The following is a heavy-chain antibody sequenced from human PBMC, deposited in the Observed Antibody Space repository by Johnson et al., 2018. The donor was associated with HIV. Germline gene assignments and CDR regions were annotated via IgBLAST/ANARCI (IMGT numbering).Heavy chain of an antibody. CDR2: IRYDGSNK. D-gene: IGHD3/OR15-3a*01. V-gene: IGHV3-30*02. CDR1: GFTFSSYG. J-gene: IGHJ3*02. Sequence: QVQLVESGGGVVQPGRSLRLSCAASGFTFSSYGMHWVRQAPGKGLEWVAFIRYDGSNKYYADSVKGRFTISRDNSKNTLCLQMNSLRPEDTAVYFCARDPATDSILDDAFDIWGQGTLVTVSS. CDR3: ARDPATDSILDDAFDI.